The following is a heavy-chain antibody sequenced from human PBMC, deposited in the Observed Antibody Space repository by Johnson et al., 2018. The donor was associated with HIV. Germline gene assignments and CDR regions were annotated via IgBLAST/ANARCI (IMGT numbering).Heavy chain of an antibody. CDR3: ASPEAPYYDILTGYYAAFDI. V-gene: IGHV3-23*04. J-gene: IGHJ3*02. CDR2: ISGPGGST. Sequence: VQLVESGGALVQPGGSLRLSCVASGFTFSDYAMSWVRQAPGKGLEWVSTISGPGGSTYYPDSMKGRFTISRDNSMNTLYLQVNSLRLEDTAIYYCASPEAPYYDILTGYYAAFDIWGQGTMVTVSS. D-gene: IGHD3-9*01. CDR1: GFTFSDYA.